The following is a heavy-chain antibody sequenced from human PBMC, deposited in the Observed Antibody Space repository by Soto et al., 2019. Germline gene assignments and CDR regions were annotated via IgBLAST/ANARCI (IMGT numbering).Heavy chain of an antibody. CDR2: INQDGRST. J-gene: IGHJ4*02. Sequence: GGSLRLSCGASGFAFSTYWMNWARQVPGKGLVWLARINQDGRSTAYADSVKGRFTISRDNAKNTAYLQMNNLRVDDTAVYYCVEEGGAGTDYWGRGTLVTVSS. CDR3: VEEGGAGTDY. CDR1: GFAFSTYW. V-gene: IGHV3-74*01. D-gene: IGHD3-16*01.